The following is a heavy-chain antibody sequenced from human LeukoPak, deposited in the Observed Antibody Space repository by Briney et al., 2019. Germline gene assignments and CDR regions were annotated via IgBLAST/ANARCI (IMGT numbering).Heavy chain of an antibody. CDR2: INHSGST. CDR3: ARVKREDTYDYGTNYYYMDV. J-gene: IGHJ6*03. D-gene: IGHD3-16*01. V-gene: IGHV4-30-4*08. CDR1: GGSISSRDYY. Sequence: SQTLSLTCTVSGGSISSRDYYWSLVRQPPGKGLEWIGYINHSGSTSYNPSLKSRLTISIDRSENQFSLDLSSVTAADTAVYYCARVKREDTYDYGTNYYYMDVWGKGTTVTVSS.